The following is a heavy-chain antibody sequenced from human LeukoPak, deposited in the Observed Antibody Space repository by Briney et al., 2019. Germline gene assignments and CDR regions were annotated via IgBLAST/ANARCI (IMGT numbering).Heavy chain of an antibody. J-gene: IGHJ6*01. CDR3: VREIFWRLDV. D-gene: IGHD3-3*01. V-gene: IGHV3-7*01. Sequence: GGSLRLSCAASGFPFSVYFMSWVRQAPGKGLEWVAKIKPDGRAQYYVDSVQGRFTFSRDNAGNSLYLQMNNLRAEDSAVYYCVREIFWRLDVWGQGTRSSSPQ. CDR2: IKPDGRAQ. CDR1: GFPFSVYF.